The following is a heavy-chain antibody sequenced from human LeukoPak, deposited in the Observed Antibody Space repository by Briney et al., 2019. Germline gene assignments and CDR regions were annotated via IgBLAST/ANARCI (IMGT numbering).Heavy chain of an antibody. D-gene: IGHD4-17*01. J-gene: IGHJ2*01. Sequence: SETLSLTCTVSGGSISSGSYYWSWIRQPAGKGLEWIGRIYTSGSTNYNPSLKSRVTISVDTSKNQFSLKLSSVTAADTAVYYCARGMGDYGYWYFDLWGRGTLVTVSS. CDR3: ARGMGDYGYWYFDL. CDR2: IYTSGST. CDR1: GGSISSGSYY. V-gene: IGHV4-61*02.